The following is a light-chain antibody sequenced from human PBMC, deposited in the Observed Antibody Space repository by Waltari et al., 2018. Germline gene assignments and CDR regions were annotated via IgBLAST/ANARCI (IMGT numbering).Light chain of an antibody. CDR1: SSDVGGHNY. V-gene: IGLV2-14*01. J-gene: IGLJ2*01. CDR2: EVT. CDR3: SSFSTSSTLLL. Sequence: QSALSQPASVSGSPGQSLSISCPGTSSDVGGHNYVSWYQQHPGKAPKLLIYEVTNRPSGVSNRFSGSKSGNAASLTISGLQAEDEGDYYCSSFSTSSTLLLFGGGTKLTVL.